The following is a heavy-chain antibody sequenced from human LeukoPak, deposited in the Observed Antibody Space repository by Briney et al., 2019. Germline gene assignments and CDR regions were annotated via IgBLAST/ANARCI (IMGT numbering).Heavy chain of an antibody. CDR2: IYYSGST. CDR3: ARVAYSSHLRKRSWFDP. CDR1: GGSISSGGYY. J-gene: IGHJ5*02. V-gene: IGHV4-31*03. Sequence: SETLSLTCTVSGGSISSGGYYWSWIRQHPGKGLEWIGYIYYSGSTYYNPSLKSRVTISVDTSKNQFSLKLSSVTAADTAVYYCARVAYSSHLRKRSWFDPWGQGTLVTVSS. D-gene: IGHD6-13*01.